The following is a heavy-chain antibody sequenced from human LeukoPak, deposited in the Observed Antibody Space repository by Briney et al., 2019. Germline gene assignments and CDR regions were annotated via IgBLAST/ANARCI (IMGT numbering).Heavy chain of an antibody. J-gene: IGHJ4*02. Sequence: SETLSLTCTVSGGSISSYYWSWIRQPLGKGLEWIGYICYSGSTNYNPSLKSRVTISVDTSKNQFSLKLSSVTAADTAVYYCARSSLGTYYFDCWGQGTLVTVSS. CDR2: ICYSGST. CDR3: ARSSLGTYYFDC. V-gene: IGHV4-59*01. D-gene: IGHD7-27*01. CDR1: GGSISSYY.